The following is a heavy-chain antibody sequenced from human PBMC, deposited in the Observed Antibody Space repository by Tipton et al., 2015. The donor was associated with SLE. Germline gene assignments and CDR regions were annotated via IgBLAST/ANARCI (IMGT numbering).Heavy chain of an antibody. Sequence: SLRLSCAASGFTFSSYEMNWVRQAPGKGLEWVSYISSSGSTIYYADSVKGRFTISRGNAKNSLYLQMNSLRAEDTAVYYCARDRDSSSASSFDIWGQGTMVTVSS. CDR1: GFTFSSYE. J-gene: IGHJ3*02. V-gene: IGHV3-48*03. CDR2: ISSSGSTI. D-gene: IGHD6-13*01. CDR3: ARDRDSSSASSFDI.